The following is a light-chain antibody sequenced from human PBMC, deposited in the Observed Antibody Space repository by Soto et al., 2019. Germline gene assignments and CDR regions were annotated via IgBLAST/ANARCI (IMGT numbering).Light chain of an antibody. CDR3: QQLNSFPFT. Sequence: DIQLTQSPSFLSASVGDSVTITCRASQGISNYLAWYQKKTGRDPKILIYDASTLQSGVPSRFSGSGSGTEFNLTISRLLTEDFATYHGQQLNSFPFTVGPGTRLEIK. V-gene: IGKV1-9*01. CDR2: DAS. CDR1: QGISNY. J-gene: IGKJ5*01.